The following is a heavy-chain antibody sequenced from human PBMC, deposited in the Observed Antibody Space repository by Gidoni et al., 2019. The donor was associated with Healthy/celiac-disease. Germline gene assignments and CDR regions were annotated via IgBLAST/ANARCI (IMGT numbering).Heavy chain of an antibody. V-gene: IGHV3-48*03. J-gene: IGHJ4*02. Sequence: EVQLVESGGGLVQPGGSLRLSCAASGFPFSSYEMNWVRQAPGKGLEWVSYISSSGSTIYYADSVKGRFTISRDNAKNSLYLQMNSLRAEDTAVYYCARGDYDSSGSCGYWGQGTLVTVSS. CDR2: ISSSGSTI. D-gene: IGHD3-22*01. CDR1: GFPFSSYE. CDR3: ARGDYDSSGSCGY.